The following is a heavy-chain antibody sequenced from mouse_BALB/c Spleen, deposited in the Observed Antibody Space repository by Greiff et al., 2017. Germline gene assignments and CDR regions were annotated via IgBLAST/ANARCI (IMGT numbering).Heavy chain of an antibody. J-gene: IGHJ2*01. D-gene: IGHD1-1*01. Sequence: EVQGVESGPELVKPGASVKISCKASGYTFTDYNMHWVKQSHGKSLEWIGYIYPYNGGTGYNQKFKSKATLTVDNSSSTAYMELRSLTSEDSAVYYCARSLITTACFDYWGQGTTLTVSS. CDR1: GYTFTDYN. V-gene: IGHV1S29*02. CDR3: ARSLITTACFDY. CDR2: IYPYNGGT.